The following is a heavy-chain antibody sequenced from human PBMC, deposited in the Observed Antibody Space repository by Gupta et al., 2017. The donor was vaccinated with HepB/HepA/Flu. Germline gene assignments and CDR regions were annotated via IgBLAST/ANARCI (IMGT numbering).Heavy chain of an antibody. CDR2: IRSESRDR. V-gene: IGHV3-48*02. CDR3: GVDQWYAFEI. D-gene: IGHD2-15*01. CDR1: GFTFSDFP. J-gene: IGHJ3*02. Sequence: EVQLVYSGGGLEQPGVPFPLTCAAPGFTFSDFPMNWVRQAPGKGLEWLEHIRSESRDREDADYVKGRFTISRDNAKNSLYLKMKKMRDEETAVYCVGVDQWYAFEIGGQGRMVRVSS.